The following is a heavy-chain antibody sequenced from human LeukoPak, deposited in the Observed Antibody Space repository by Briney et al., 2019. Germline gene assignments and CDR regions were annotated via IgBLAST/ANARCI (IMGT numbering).Heavy chain of an antibody. D-gene: IGHD3-10*01. CDR1: GYTFTGYY. V-gene: IGHV1-2*02. CDR3: ARDRGHYYGSGSYNWFDP. J-gene: IGHJ5*02. Sequence: ASVKVSCKASGYTFTGYYMHWVRQAPGQGLEWMGWINPNSGGTNYAQKFQGRVTMTRDTSISTAYMELSRLRSDDTAVYYCARDRGHYYGSGSYNWFDPWGQGTLVTVSS. CDR2: INPNSGGT.